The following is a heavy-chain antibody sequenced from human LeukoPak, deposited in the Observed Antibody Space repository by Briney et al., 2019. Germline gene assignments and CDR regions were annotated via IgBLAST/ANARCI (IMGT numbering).Heavy chain of an antibody. J-gene: IGHJ4*02. V-gene: IGHV1-46*01. CDR3: AREGRVEMATKPFDY. D-gene: IGHD5-24*01. Sequence: GASVKVSCKASGYTFTSYYMHCVRQAPGQGLEWMGIINPSGGSTSYAQKFQGRVTMTRDMSTSTVYMELSSLRSEDTAVYYCAREGRVEMATKPFDYWGQGTLVTVSS. CDR1: GYTFTSYY. CDR2: INPSGGST.